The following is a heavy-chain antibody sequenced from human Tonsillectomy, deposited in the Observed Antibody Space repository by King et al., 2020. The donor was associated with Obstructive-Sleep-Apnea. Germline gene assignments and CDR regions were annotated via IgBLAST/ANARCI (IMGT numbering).Heavy chain of an antibody. V-gene: IGHV4-59*08. CDR2: MYYSGNT. CDR1: GGSISNYS. CDR3: ARHRGVEDYGGYGDYFDY. Sequence: HVQLQESGPGLVKPSETLSLTCTVSGGSISNYSWSWIRQPPGKGLEWIGYMYYSGNTNFNPSLKSRVTIPADTSKIQFSLRLSSVTAADTAVYYCARHRGVEDYGGYGDYFDYWGQGTLVTVSS. D-gene: IGHD4/OR15-4a*01. J-gene: IGHJ4*02.